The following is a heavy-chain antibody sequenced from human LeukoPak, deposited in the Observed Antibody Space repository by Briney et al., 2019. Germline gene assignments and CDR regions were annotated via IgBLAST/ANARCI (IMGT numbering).Heavy chain of an antibody. CDR3: ARKVAMAPRYFDY. J-gene: IGHJ4*02. CDR1: GGSISSNNW. D-gene: IGHD6-19*01. Sequence: NASETLSLTCAVSGGSISSNNWWSWVRQPPGKGLEWIGEIYHSGSSNYDPSLRSRVTISVDKSKNQSSLRLSSLTAADTAVYYCARKVAMAPRYFDYWGQGTLVTVSS. CDR2: IYHSGSS. V-gene: IGHV4-4*02.